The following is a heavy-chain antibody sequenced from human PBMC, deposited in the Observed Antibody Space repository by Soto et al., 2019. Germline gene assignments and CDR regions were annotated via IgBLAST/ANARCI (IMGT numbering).Heavy chain of an antibody. CDR1: GFTFSTYI. J-gene: IGHJ4*02. CDR3: ARLLYGSGTNIPDY. CDR2: ISSSSSYI. V-gene: IGHV3-21*01. Sequence: GGSLRLSCAASGFTFSTYIMNWVRQAPGKGLVCVLSISSSSSYIYYADSVKGRFTISRDNAKNSLYLQMNSLRAADTAVYYCARLLYGSGTNIPDYWGQGTLVTVSS. D-gene: IGHD3-10*01.